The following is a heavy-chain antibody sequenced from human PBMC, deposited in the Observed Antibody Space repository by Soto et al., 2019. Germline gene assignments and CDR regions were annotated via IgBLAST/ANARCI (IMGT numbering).Heavy chain of an antibody. D-gene: IGHD3-10*01. Sequence: EVQLEESGGGLIQPGGSLRLSCTASGLSVRNNYMSWVRQAPGMGLEWVSVIYNDGTTYYADSVKGRFTLSRDTSKNTLSLQMDSLRAEDTAVYYCVRPLPSGRNYGMDVWGQGTTVTVFS. CDR1: GLSVRNNY. CDR2: IYNDGTT. CDR3: VRPLPSGRNYGMDV. V-gene: IGHV3-53*01. J-gene: IGHJ6*02.